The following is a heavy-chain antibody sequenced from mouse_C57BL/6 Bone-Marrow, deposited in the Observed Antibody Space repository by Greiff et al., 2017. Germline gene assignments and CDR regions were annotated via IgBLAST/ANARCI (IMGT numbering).Heavy chain of an antibody. V-gene: IGHV3-6*01. CDR2: ISYDGSN. CDR1: GYSITSGYY. CDR3: ARRFDV. Sequence: ESGPGLVKPSQSLSLTCSVTGYSITSGYYWNWIRQFPGNKLEWMGYISYDGSNNYNPSLKNRISITRDTSKNQFFLKLKSVTTEDTATYYCARRFDVWGTGTTVTVSS. J-gene: IGHJ1*03.